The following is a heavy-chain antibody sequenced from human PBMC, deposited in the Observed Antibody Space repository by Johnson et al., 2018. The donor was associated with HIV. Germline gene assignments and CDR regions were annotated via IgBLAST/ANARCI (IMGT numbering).Heavy chain of an antibody. CDR2: ISYDGSNK. J-gene: IGHJ3*02. V-gene: IGHV3-30*14. D-gene: IGHD6-6*01. CDR3: ASYAARLESDAFDI. CDR1: GFTVSSNY. Sequence: HVQLVESGGGWVQPGGSLRLSCAASGFTVSSNYMSWVRQAPGKGLEWVAVISYDGSNKYYADSVKGRFTISRDNSKNTLYLQMNSLRAEDTAVYYCASYAARLESDAFDIWGQGTMVTVSS.